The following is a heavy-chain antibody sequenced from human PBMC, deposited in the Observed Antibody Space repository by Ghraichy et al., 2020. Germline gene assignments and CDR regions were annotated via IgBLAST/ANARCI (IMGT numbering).Heavy chain of an antibody. D-gene: IGHD5-12*01. CDR1: GFTFSSYP. CDR2: ISGSGGHS. CDR3: AKRLATMTNFDY. V-gene: IGHV3-23*01. Sequence: ESLNISCAASGFTFSSYPMSWVRQAPGKGLEWVSSISGSGGHSYYADSVKDRFTVSRDNSKNTLSLQMSSLRAEDTAIYYCAKRLATMTNFDYWGQGTLVTVSS. J-gene: IGHJ4*02.